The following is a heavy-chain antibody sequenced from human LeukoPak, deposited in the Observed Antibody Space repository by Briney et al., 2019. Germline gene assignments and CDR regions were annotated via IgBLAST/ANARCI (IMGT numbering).Heavy chain of an antibody. Sequence: GASVKVSCKASGYTFTSYGISWVRQAPGQGLEWMGWISAYNGNTNYAQKLQGRVTMTTDTSTSTAYMELRSLRSDDTAVYYCARDWTLWRTFIYYDRLDYWGRGTLVTVSS. D-gene: IGHD1-26*01. V-gene: IGHV1-18*01. CDR1: GYTFTSYG. CDR3: ARDWTLWRTFIYYDRLDY. J-gene: IGHJ4*02. CDR2: ISAYNGNT.